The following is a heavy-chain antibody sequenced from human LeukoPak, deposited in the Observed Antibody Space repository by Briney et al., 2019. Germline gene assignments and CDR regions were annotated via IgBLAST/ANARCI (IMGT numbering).Heavy chain of an antibody. Sequence: ASVTVSCKASGYTFTSYGISWVRQAPGQGLEWMGWISDYNGNTNYAQKLQGRVTMTTDTSTSTAYMEVRSLRSDDTAVYYCARSQYYYDSRGYYYFDYGGQGTLVTVSS. CDR1: GYTFTSYG. CDR3: ARSQYYYDSRGYYYFDY. J-gene: IGHJ4*02. D-gene: IGHD3-22*01. V-gene: IGHV1-18*01. CDR2: ISDYNGNT.